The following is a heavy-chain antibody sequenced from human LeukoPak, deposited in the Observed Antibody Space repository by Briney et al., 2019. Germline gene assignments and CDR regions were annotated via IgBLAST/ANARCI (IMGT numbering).Heavy chain of an antibody. CDR1: GDSISSSSTY. CDR3: ARQGPTETFDY. CDR2: FYYTGST. V-gene: IGHV4-39*01. D-gene: IGHD1-1*01. Sequence: SETLSLTCIVSGDSISSSSTYWGWIRQPPGTGLEWIGNFYYTGSTYYNPSLKSRVTISADTSKNQFSMRLRSVTVADTAVYYCARQGPTETFDYWGQGALVTVSS. J-gene: IGHJ4*02.